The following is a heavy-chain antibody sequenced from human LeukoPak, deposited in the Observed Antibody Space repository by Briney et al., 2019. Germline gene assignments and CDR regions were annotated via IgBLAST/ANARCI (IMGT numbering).Heavy chain of an antibody. CDR2: ITWNSAYI. J-gene: IGHJ4*02. V-gene: IGHV3-9*01. CDR3: ARFYYIFLTGPRYFAY. CDR1: GFTFDDYA. D-gene: IGHD3-9*01. Sequence: SLRLSCAASGFTFDDYAMHWVRQAPGKGLEWVSGITWNSAYIGYADSVKGRFTISRDNAKKSLYLQMNSLRAGDTALYYCARFYYIFLTGPRYFAYWAQ.